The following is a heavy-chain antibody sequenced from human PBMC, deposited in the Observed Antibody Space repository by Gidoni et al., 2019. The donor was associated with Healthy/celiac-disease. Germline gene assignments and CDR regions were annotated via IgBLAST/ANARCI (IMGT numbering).Heavy chain of an antibody. V-gene: IGHV3-33*01. CDR2: IWYDGSNK. CDR1: GFPFSSYG. J-gene: IGHJ4*02. D-gene: IGHD6-13*01. CDR3: ARDPFFIAAAAGLFDY. Sequence: QVQLVESGGGVVQPGRSLRLSCAASGFPFSSYGMHWVRQAPGKGLEWVAVIWYDGSNKYYADSVKGRFTISRDNSKNTLYLQMNSLRAEDTAVYYCARDPFFIAAAAGLFDYWGQGTLVTVSS.